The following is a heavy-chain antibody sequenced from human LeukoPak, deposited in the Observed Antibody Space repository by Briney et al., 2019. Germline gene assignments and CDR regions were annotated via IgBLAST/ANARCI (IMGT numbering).Heavy chain of an antibody. V-gene: IGHV3-7*04. Sequence: QPGGSLRLSCAASGVMFPSYWMTWVRQAPGKGLEWVANIKQDGSEKYYVDSVKGRFTISRDNAKNSVYLQMNSLRAEDTAVYYCARRRHFGFLDSWGQGTLVTVSS. J-gene: IGHJ4*02. CDR3: ARRRHFGFLDS. CDR2: IKQDGSEK. D-gene: IGHD3-10*01. CDR1: GVMFPSYW.